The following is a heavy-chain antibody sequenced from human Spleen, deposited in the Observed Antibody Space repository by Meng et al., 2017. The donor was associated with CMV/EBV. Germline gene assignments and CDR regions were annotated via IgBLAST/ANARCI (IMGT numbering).Heavy chain of an antibody. CDR1: GVVISGFY. V-gene: IGHV4-4*07. CDR2: IYVSGDT. Sequence: VRVGDVGPALWSLEDGCTLTGSASGVVISGFYWSGILQPARKGLEWIGRIYVSGDTNYNHALNSRVTISKATSKNQISLRLTSVTAADTAVYYCATGSGDFDYWGRGTLVTVSS. J-gene: IGHJ4*02. CDR3: ATGSGDFDY. D-gene: IGHD1-26*01.